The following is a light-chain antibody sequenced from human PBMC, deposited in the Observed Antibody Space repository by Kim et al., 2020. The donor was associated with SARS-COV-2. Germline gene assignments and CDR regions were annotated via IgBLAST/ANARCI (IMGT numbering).Light chain of an antibody. J-gene: IGKJ4*01. CDR1: QGVSDN. V-gene: IGKV3-15*01. CDR2: GAS. CDR3: QQYENWPPVT. Sequence: SPWERVTLSCRASQGVSDNLAWYQQKPGQAPRLFIYGASNRATGIPARFSGGGSGTEFTLDISSLQSEDLAVYYCQQYENWPPVTFGGGTKVDIK.